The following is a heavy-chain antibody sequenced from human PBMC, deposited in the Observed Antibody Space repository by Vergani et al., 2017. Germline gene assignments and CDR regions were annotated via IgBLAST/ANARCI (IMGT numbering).Heavy chain of an antibody. J-gene: IGHJ6*03. D-gene: IGHD3-10*01. V-gene: IGHV1-18*01. CDR3: ARAQYGSGSYPPPYYYYYYMDV. CDR1: GYTFTSYG. CDR2: ISAYNGNT. Sequence: QVQLVQSGAEVKKPGASVKVSCKASGYTFTSYGISWVRQAPGQGLEWMGWISAYNGNTNYAQKLQGRVTMTTDTSTSTAYMELRSLRSDDTAVYYCARAQYGSGSYPPPYYYYYYMDVWGKGTTVTVSS.